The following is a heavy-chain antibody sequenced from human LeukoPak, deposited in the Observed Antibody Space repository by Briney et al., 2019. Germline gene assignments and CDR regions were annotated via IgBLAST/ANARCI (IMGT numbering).Heavy chain of an antibody. CDR3: ARELHTSKYYDLWSGYDY. J-gene: IGHJ4*02. Sequence: PGGSLRLSCAASGFTFRRLAMTWVRQAPGKGLEWVSTISASGTYYADPVKGRFTISRDNSRNTLDLQMNSLRAEDTAVYYCARELHTSKYYDLWSGYDYWGQGTLVTVSS. CDR1: GFTFRRLA. CDR2: ISASGT. D-gene: IGHD3-3*01. V-gene: IGHV3-23*01.